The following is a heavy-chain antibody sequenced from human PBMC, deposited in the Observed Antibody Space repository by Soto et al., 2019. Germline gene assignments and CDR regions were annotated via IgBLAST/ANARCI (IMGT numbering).Heavy chain of an antibody. CDR2: IYHSGST. Sequence: SETLSLTCAVSGGSISSGGYSWSWIRQPPGKGLEWIGYIYHSGSTYYNPSLKSRVTISVDRSKNQFSLKLSSVTAADTAVYYCARGRPSLPMDVWGQGTTVTVS. CDR1: GGSISSGGYS. V-gene: IGHV4-30-2*01. CDR3: ARGRPSLPMDV. J-gene: IGHJ6*02.